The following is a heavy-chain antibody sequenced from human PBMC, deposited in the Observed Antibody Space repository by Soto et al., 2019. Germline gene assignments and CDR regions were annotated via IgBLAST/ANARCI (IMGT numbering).Heavy chain of an antibody. V-gene: IGHV3-23*01. D-gene: IGHD3-22*01. CDR1: GFTFSSYA. Sequence: GGSLRLSCAASGFTFSSYAMSWVRQAPGKGLEWVSAISGSGGSTYYADSVKGRFTISRDNSKNTLYLQMNSLRAEDTAVYYCAKDPYYDSSGYYNVWGQGTLVTVSS. CDR3: AKDPYYDSSGYYNV. CDR2: ISGSGGST. J-gene: IGHJ4*02.